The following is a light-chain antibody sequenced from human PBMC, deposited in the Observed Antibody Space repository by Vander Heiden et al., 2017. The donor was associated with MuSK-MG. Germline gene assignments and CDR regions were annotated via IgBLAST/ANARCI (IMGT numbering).Light chain of an antibody. Sequence: QSVLTQPPSASGTPGQRVTISCSGSTSNIGRNYVYWYQQLPGTAPKLLIYRHNQRPSGVPARFSASKSGTSASLAISGLRSEDEADYYCATWDESLSGPVFGGGTKLAVL. V-gene: IGLV1-47*01. CDR2: RHN. J-gene: IGLJ2*01. CDR3: ATWDESLSGPV. CDR1: TSNIGRNY.